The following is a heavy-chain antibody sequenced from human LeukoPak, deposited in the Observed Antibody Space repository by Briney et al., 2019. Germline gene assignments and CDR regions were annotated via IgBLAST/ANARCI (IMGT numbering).Heavy chain of an antibody. CDR3: ARDLEQLVLHY. J-gene: IGHJ4*02. CDR2: INPNSGDT. CDR1: GYTFTGYY. D-gene: IGHD6-6*01. Sequence: ASVKVSCKASGYTFTGYYMHWVRQAPGQGLEWMGRINPNSGDTNYAQKFQGRVTMTRDTYISTAYMELSRLRSDDTAVYYCARDLEQLVLHYWGQGTLATVSS. V-gene: IGHV1-2*06.